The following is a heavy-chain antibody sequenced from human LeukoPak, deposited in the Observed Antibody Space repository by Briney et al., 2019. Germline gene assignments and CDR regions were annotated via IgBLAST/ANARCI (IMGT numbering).Heavy chain of an antibody. CDR3: AGSSTSSATPGAFDI. CDR1: GYTFTSYG. CDR2: ISAYNGNT. V-gene: IGHV1-18*01. D-gene: IGHD2-2*01. J-gene: IGHJ3*02. Sequence: ASVKVSCKASGYTFTSYGISWVRQAPGQGLEWMGWISAYNGNTNYAQKLQGRVTMTTDTSTSTAYMELRSLRSDDTAVYYCAGSSTSSATPGAFDIWGQGTIVTVSS.